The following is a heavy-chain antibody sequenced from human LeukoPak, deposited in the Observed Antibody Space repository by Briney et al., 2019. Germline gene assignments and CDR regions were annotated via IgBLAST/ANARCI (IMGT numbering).Heavy chain of an antibody. CDR2: ISGDGGST. J-gene: IGHJ6*02. CDR1: GFTFGDYA. V-gene: IGHV3-43*02. CDR3: ANDVARGGEDV. D-gene: IGHD5-12*01. Sequence: GGSLRLSCAASGFTFGDYAMHWVRQAPGKGLEWVSLISGDGGSTYYADSVKGRFTISRDNSKNSLYLQMNSLRTEDTALYYCANDVARGGEDVWGQGTTVTVSS.